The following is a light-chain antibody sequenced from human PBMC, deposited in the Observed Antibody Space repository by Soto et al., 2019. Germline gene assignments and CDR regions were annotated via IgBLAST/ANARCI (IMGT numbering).Light chain of an antibody. CDR2: DAS. V-gene: IGKV1-5*01. J-gene: IGKJ1*01. Sequence: DIQMTQSPSTLPASVGDRVTIPCRASQSISSWLAWYQQKPGKAPKLLIYDASSLESGVPSRFSGSGSGTEFTLTISSLQPDDFATYYCQQYNSLWTFGQGTKVDI. CDR1: QSISSW. CDR3: QQYNSLWT.